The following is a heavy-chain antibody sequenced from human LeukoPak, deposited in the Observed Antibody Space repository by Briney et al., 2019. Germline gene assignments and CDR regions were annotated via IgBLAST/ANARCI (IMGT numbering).Heavy chain of an antibody. CDR1: GFTFSTSW. CDR2: IKQDGSDK. CDR3: AKDSGWFRFDY. J-gene: IGHJ4*02. D-gene: IGHD6-13*01. Sequence: GGSLRLSCAASGFTFSTSWMTCVRQAPGKGLEWVANIKQDGSDKYYMDSVKGRFTISRDNAKHSLYLQMNSLRAEDTAVYYCAKDSGWFRFDYWGQGTLVTVSS. V-gene: IGHV3-7*03.